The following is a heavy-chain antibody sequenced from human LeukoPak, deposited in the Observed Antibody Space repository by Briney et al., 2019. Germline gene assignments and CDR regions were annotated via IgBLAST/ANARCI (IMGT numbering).Heavy chain of an antibody. D-gene: IGHD3-10*01. CDR3: AKATYGSGSYNWFAP. CDR1: GGSISSYY. J-gene: IGHJ5*02. Sequence: PSETLSLTCTVSGGSISSYYWSWIRQPAGKGLEWIGRIYTSGSTNYNPSLKSRVTMSVDTSKNQFSLKLSSVTAADTAVYYCAKATYGSGSYNWFAPWGQGTLVTVSS. V-gene: IGHV4-4*07. CDR2: IYTSGST.